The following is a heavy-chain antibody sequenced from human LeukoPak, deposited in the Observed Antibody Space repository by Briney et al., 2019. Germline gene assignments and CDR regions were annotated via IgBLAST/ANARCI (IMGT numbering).Heavy chain of an antibody. Sequence: GGSLRLSCAASGFTVSSNYMSWVRQAPGKGLEWVSAISGSGSSTYYADSVKGRFTISRDNSKNTLYLQMNSLRAEDTAVYYCAKGNMASKFDYWGQGTLVTVSS. V-gene: IGHV3-23*01. CDR1: GFTVSSNY. CDR3: AKGNMASKFDY. CDR2: ISGSGSST. J-gene: IGHJ4*02. D-gene: IGHD2/OR15-2a*01.